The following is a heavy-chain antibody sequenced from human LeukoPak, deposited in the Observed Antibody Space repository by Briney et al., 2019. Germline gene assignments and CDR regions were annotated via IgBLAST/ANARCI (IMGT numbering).Heavy chain of an antibody. CDR2: IIPILGIA. Sequence: SVKVSCKASGGTFSSYAISWVRQAPGQGLEWMGRIIPILGIANYAQKFQGRVTITRDTSASTAYMELSSLRSEDTAVYYCAKSQIEWYFDYWGQGTLVTVSS. CDR3: AKSQIEWYFDY. J-gene: IGHJ4*02. V-gene: IGHV1-69*04. D-gene: IGHD5-12*01. CDR1: GGTFSSYA.